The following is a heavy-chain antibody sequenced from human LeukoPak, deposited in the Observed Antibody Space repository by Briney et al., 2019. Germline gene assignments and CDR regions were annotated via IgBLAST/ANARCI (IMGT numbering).Heavy chain of an antibody. D-gene: IGHD3-10*01. Sequence: SETLSLTCTVSGGSIRSGDYYWSWLQQTPGKGLEWIGYVYHSGGTYYNPSLKSRVTISLDRSKTQFSLRVSSVTAADTAVYYCARSAGVILAFDIWGQGTVVTVSS. V-gene: IGHV4-30-2*01. CDR2: VYHSGGT. CDR3: ARSAGVILAFDI. CDR1: GGSIRSGDYY. J-gene: IGHJ3*02.